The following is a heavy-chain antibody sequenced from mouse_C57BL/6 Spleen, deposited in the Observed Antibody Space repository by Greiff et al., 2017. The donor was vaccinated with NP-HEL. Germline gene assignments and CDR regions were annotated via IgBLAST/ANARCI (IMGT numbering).Heavy chain of an antibody. CDR2: IDPSDSET. Sequence: QVQLQQPGAELVRPGSSVKLSCKASGYTFTSYWMHWVKQRPIQGLEWIGNIDPSDSETHYYQKFKDKATLTVDKSSSTAYMQLSSLTSEDSAVYYCARNYYGSSSHWGQGTLVTVSA. CDR3: ARNYYGSSSH. J-gene: IGHJ3*01. CDR1: GYTFTSYW. D-gene: IGHD1-1*01. V-gene: IGHV1-52*01.